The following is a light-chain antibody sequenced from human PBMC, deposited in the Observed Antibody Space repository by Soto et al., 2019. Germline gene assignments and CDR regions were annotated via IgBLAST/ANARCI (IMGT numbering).Light chain of an antibody. CDR2: DAS. V-gene: IGKV1-5*01. Sequence: DIQMTQSPSTLSASVGDRVTITCRASQSISSWLAWYQQKPGKAPKLLIYDASSLESEVPSRFSGSGSGTEFTLTISSLQPDDFATNYCQQYNSYPWTFGQGTKVEIK. CDR3: QQYNSYPWT. J-gene: IGKJ1*01. CDR1: QSISSW.